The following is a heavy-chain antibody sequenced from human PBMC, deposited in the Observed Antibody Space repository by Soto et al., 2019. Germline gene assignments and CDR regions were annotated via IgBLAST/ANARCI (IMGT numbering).Heavy chain of an antibody. J-gene: IGHJ4*02. CDR2: ISYDGSNK. CDR3: ATYYDFWSGYYTGIGSQLDY. D-gene: IGHD3-3*01. CDR1: GFTFSSYA. V-gene: IGHV3-30-3*01. Sequence: GGSLRLSCAASGFTFSSYAMHWVRQAPGKGLEWVAVISYDGSNKYYADSVKGRFTISRDNSKNTLYLQMNSLRAEDTAVYYCATYYDFWSGYYTGIGSQLDYWGQGTLVTVSS.